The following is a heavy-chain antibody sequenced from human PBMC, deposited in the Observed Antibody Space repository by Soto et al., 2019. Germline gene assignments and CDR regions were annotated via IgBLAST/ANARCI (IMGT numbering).Heavy chain of an antibody. J-gene: IGHJ2*01. CDR2: IYYTGST. V-gene: IGHV4-59*01. Sequence: SETLSLTCTVSGGSISSYYWSWIRQPPGKGLEWIGYIYYTGSTNYNPSLKSRVTISVDTSKNQFSLQLSSVTAADTAVYYCANLNWYFDLWGRGTLVTVSS. CDR1: GGSISSYY. CDR3: ANLNWYFDL.